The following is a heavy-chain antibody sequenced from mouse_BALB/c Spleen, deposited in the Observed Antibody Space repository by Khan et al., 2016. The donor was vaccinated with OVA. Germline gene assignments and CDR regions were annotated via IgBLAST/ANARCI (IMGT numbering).Heavy chain of an antibody. J-gene: IGHJ3*01. CDR1: GYSITSGYS. V-gene: IGHV3-1*02. Sequence: VKLHESGPDLVKPSQSLSLTCTVTGYSITSGYSWNWIRQFPGNKLEWMGYIHYSGSTNYNPSLKSRISITRDTSKNQFFLQLNSVTTEDTATYYCAGRTAPFAYWGQGTTVTVSA. CDR3: AGRTAPFAY. CDR2: IHYSGST. D-gene: IGHD4-1*01.